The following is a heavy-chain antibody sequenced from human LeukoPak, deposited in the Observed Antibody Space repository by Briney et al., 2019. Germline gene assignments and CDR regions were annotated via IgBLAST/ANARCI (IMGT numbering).Heavy chain of an antibody. CDR2: IIPILGIA. D-gene: IGHD2-21*02. Sequence: VKVSCKASGGTFSSYAISWVRQAPGQGLEWMGRIIPILGIANYAQKFQGRVTITADKSTSTAYMELSSLRSEDTAVYYCARSPYCGGDCSPLFDYWGQGTLVTVSS. CDR1: GGTFSSYA. CDR3: ARSPYCGGDCSPLFDY. J-gene: IGHJ4*02. V-gene: IGHV1-69*04.